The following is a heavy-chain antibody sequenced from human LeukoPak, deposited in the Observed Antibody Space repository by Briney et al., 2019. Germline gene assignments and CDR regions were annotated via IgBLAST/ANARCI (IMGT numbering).Heavy chain of an antibody. CDR1: GFTFNSYN. J-gene: IGHJ4*02. Sequence: GGSLRLSCAASGFTFNSYNMHWVRQPPGKGLEWVAVVSYDGSNRYYADSVKGRLAISRDNSKNTLYLQMNSLRAEDTAVYYCASYDSSGGDYWGQGTLVTVSS. V-gene: IGHV3-30*09. CDR2: VSYDGSNR. CDR3: ASYDSSGGDY. D-gene: IGHD3-22*01.